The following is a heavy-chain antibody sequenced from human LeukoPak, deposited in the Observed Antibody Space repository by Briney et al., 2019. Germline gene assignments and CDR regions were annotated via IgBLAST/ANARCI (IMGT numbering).Heavy chain of an antibody. CDR2: IYDSGST. J-gene: IGHJ3*02. CDR3: DRDCSGGSCYGAFDI. CDR1: GGSISSYY. V-gene: IGHV4-59*06. D-gene: IGHD2-15*01. Sequence: PSETLSLTCTVSGGSISSYYWSWIRQPPGKGLEWIGYIYDSGSTYYNPSLKSRITISVDTSENRFSLKLSSVTATDTAVYYCDRDCSGGSCYGAFDIWGQGTMVTVSS.